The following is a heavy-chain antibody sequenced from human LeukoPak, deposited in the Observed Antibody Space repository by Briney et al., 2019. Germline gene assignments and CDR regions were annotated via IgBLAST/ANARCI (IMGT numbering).Heavy chain of an antibody. CDR3: AREGTGATRPNDY. CDR1: GGTFSSYA. D-gene: IGHD7-27*01. Sequence: ASVKVSCKASGGTFSSYAISWVRQAPGQGLEWMGGIIPIFGTANYAQKFQGRVTITTDESTSTAYMELSSLRSDDTAVYYCAREGTGATRPNDYWGQGTRVTVSS. J-gene: IGHJ4*02. CDR2: IIPIFGTA. V-gene: IGHV1-69*05.